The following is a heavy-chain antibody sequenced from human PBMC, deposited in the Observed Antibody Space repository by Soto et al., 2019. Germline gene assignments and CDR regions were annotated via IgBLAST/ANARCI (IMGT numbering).Heavy chain of an antibody. CDR3: ARQRYDIVTGFYNYGMDV. Sequence: QVQLQESGPGLVKPSETLSLTCTVSGGSISSYYWSWIRQTPGKGLEWIGYGYYTGSTNYNPSLTSRGTISIDTSKNQFSLGLSSVTAADTAVYYCARQRYDIVTGFYNYGMDVWGHGTTVTVSS. CDR2: GYYTGST. V-gene: IGHV4-59*08. CDR1: GGSISSYY. J-gene: IGHJ6*02. D-gene: IGHD3-9*01.